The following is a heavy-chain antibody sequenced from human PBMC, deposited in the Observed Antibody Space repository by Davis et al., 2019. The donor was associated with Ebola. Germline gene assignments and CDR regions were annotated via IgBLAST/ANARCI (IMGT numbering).Heavy chain of an antibody. V-gene: IGHV3-30*03. CDR3: ARGLRSTGWYMENYFYGMDV. D-gene: IGHD6-19*01. CDR1: GFTFSTYG. Sequence: GGSLRLSCAASGFTFSTYGMHWVRQAPGKGLEWVAVISYDGSNKYYADSVKGRFTISRDNSKNTLSLQMNSLRGEDTAVYYCARGLRSTGWYMENYFYGMDVWGQGTTVTVSS. CDR2: ISYDGSNK. J-gene: IGHJ6*02.